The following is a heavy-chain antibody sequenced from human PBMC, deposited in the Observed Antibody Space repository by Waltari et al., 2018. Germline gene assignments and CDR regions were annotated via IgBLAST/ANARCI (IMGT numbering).Heavy chain of an antibody. CDR1: GGSISSGAYY. Sequence: QVQLQESGPGLVKPSQTLSLTCTVSGGSISSGAYYWSWIRQPPGKGLEWIGYIYYSGSTYYNPSLKSRVTISVDTSKNQFSLKLSSVTAADTAVYYCARGVWTGTTKPLFDYWGQGTLVTVSS. J-gene: IGHJ4*02. D-gene: IGHD1-7*01. CDR3: ARGVWTGTTKPLFDY. V-gene: IGHV4-30-4*08. CDR2: IYYSGST.